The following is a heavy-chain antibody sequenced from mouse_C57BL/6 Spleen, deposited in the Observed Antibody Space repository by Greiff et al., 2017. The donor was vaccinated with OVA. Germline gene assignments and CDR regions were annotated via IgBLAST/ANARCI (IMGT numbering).Heavy chain of an antibody. Sequence: EVQLQQSGGGLVQPTGSLKLSCAASGFSFNTYAMNWVRQAPGKGLEWVARIRSKSNNYATYYADSVKDRFTISRDDSESMLYLQMNNLKTEDTAMYYCVRHDGLALDYWGQGTTLTVSS. CDR3: VRHDGLALDY. CDR1: GFSFNTYA. V-gene: IGHV10-1*01. CDR2: IRSKSNNYAT. D-gene: IGHD2-3*01. J-gene: IGHJ2*01.